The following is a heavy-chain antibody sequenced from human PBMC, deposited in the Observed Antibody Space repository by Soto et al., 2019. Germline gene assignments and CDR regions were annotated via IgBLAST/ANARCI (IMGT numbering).Heavy chain of an antibody. CDR2: IYPGDSDT. J-gene: IGHJ4*02. CDR3: ARPSTYYDFWSGYSPDGYFDY. CDR1: GYSFTSYW. D-gene: IGHD3-3*01. V-gene: IGHV5-51*01. Sequence: PGESLKISCKVSGYSFTSYWIGWVRQMPGKGLEWMGIIYPGDSDTRYSPSFQGQVTISADKSISTAYLQWSSLKASDTAMYYCARPSTYYDFWSGYSPDGYFDYWGQGTLVTVSS.